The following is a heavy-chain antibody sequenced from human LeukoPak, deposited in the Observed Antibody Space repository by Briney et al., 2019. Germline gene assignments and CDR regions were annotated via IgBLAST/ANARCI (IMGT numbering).Heavy chain of an antibody. J-gene: IGHJ4*02. CDR3: ATDSGYYKWDY. D-gene: IGHD5-12*01. CDR1: GGSFSGYY. V-gene: IGHV4-34*01. Sequence: SETLSLTCAVYGGSFSGYYWSWIRQPPGKGLEWIGEINHSGSTNYNPSLKSRVTISVDTSKNQFSLKLSSVTAADTALYYCATDSGYYKWDYWGQGTLVTVSS. CDR2: INHSGST.